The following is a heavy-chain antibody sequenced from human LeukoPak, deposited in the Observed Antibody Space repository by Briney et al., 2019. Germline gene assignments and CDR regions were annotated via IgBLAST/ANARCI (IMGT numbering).Heavy chain of an antibody. J-gene: IGHJ3*02. CDR2: IIPIFGTA. CDR1: GYTYTGYY. CDR3: AGLGTYNYYDSSGYAFDI. D-gene: IGHD3-22*01. V-gene: IGHV1-69*13. Sequence: SVKVSCKASGYTYTGYYMHRVRQAPGQGLEWMGGIIPIFGTANYAQKFQGRVTITADESTSTAYMELSSLRSEDTAVYYCAGLGTYNYYDSSGYAFDIWGQGTMVTVSS.